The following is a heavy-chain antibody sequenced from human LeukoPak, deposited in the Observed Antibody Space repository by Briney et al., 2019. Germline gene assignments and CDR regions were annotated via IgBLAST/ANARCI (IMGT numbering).Heavy chain of an antibody. Sequence: GGSLRLSCAASGFTFDNYGLSWVRQVPGKGLQWVSGISWNGGTTNYADSVKGRFTISRDNAKNSLYLQMNSLRAEDTAFYYCARDGGDKSWLQSYYFDHWGQGTLVTVSS. CDR1: GFTFDNYG. J-gene: IGHJ4*02. V-gene: IGHV3-20*04. CDR2: ISWNGGTT. CDR3: ARDGGDKSWLQSYYFDH. D-gene: IGHD5-24*01.